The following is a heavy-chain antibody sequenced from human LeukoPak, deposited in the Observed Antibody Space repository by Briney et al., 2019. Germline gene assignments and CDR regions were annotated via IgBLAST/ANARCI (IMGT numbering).Heavy chain of an antibody. J-gene: IGHJ4*02. D-gene: IGHD6-19*01. Sequence: GASVKVSCKASGYTFTSYGISWVRQAPGQGLEWMGWVSAYNGNTNYAQKLQGRVTMTTDTSTSTAYMELRSLRSDDTAVYYCAIAVAPYYFDYWGQGTLVTVSS. V-gene: IGHV1-18*01. CDR1: GYTFTSYG. CDR2: VSAYNGNT. CDR3: AIAVAPYYFDY.